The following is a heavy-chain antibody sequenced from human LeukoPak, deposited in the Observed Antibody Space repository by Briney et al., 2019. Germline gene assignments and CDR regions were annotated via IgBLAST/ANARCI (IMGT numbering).Heavy chain of an antibody. CDR1: GGSISSLY. V-gene: IGHV4-59*12. D-gene: IGHD3-10*01. Sequence: SETLSLTCSVSGGSISSLYWSWIRQPPGKGLEWIGYIYYTGSTNYNPSLKSRVTMFVDMSKNQFSLKLSSVTAADTAVYYCARDLGAVGSGSPFEVGYWGQGSLVTVSS. CDR3: ARDLGAVGSGSPFEVGY. CDR2: IYYTGST. J-gene: IGHJ4*02.